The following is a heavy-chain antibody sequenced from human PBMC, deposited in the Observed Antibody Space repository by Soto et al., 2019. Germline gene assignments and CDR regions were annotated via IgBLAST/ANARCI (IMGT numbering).Heavy chain of an antibody. CDR3: ARDLGGWPDY. CDR2: INPSGGST. V-gene: IGHV1-46*01. CDR1: GYTFSTYY. Sequence: GASVKVSCKASGYTFSTYYMHWVRQAPGQGYEWMGIINPSGGSTTYAQKFQGRVTMTRDTSTTTVYMELSSLRSEDTAVYYCARDLGGWPDYWGQGTLVTVSS. D-gene: IGHD2-15*01. J-gene: IGHJ4*02.